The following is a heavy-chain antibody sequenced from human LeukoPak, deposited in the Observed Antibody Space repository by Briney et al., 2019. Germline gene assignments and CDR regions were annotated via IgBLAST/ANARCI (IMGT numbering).Heavy chain of an antibody. CDR3: ASSAIYGDYVRFDY. CDR1: GGTFSSYA. V-gene: IGHV1-69*13. D-gene: IGHD4-17*01. Sequence: ASVKVSCKASGGTFSSYAISWVRQAPGQGLEWMGGIIPIFGTANYAQKFQGRVTITADESTSTAYMELSSLRSEDTAVYYCASSAIYGDYVRFDYWGQGTLVTVCS. CDR2: IIPIFGTA. J-gene: IGHJ4*02.